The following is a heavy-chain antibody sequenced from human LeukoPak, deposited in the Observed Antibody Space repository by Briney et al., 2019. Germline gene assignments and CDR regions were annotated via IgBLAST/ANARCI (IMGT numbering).Heavy chain of an antibody. D-gene: IGHD3-10*01. Sequence: PSGTLSLTCTVSGGSISSYYWSWIRQPAGKGLEWIGRIYSSGSTNYNPSLKSRVTMSVDTSKNQFSLKLSSVTAADTAVYYCARADLYYYGSGRYTWFDPWGQGTLVTVSS. CDR1: GGSISSYY. V-gene: IGHV4-4*07. J-gene: IGHJ5*02. CDR3: ARADLYYYGSGRYTWFDP. CDR2: IYSSGST.